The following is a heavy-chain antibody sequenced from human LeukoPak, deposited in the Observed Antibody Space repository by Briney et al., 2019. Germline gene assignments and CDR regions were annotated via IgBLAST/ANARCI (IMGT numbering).Heavy chain of an antibody. CDR1: GFSFSNYE. V-gene: IGHV3-48*03. J-gene: IGHJ5*01. CDR3: ARNYDFWSGYFNSVDS. CDR2: ISSSGSTI. D-gene: IGHD3-3*01. Sequence: GGSLRLSCAASGFSFSNYEMNWVRQAPGKGLQWISYISSSGSTIYYADSVKGRFTISRDNAKNSLYLRMNSLRAEDTAVYYCARNYDFWSGYFNSVDSWGQGTLVTVSS.